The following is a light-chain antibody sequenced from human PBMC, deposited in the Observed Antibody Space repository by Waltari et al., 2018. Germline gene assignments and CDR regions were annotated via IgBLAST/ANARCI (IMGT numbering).Light chain of an antibody. CDR1: SSDLGGYNY. Sequence: QSALTQPRSVSGSPGPSVTIPCTGTSSDLGGYNYVSWHQQHPGKAPKLMIYAVSKRPSGVPDRFSGSKSGNTASLTISGLQAEDEADYYCCSYAGSYTFVVFGGGTKLTVL. CDR3: CSYAGSYTFVV. V-gene: IGLV2-11*01. CDR2: AVS. J-gene: IGLJ2*01.